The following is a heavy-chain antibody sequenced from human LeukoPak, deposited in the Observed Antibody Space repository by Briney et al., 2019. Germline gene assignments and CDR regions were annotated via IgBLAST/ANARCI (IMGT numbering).Heavy chain of an antibody. D-gene: IGHD3-10*01. J-gene: IGHJ6*03. CDR3: ARDNRVTMVRGVIITYYYMDV. V-gene: IGHV4-4*07. CDR1: GGSISSYY. Sequence: SETLSLTCTVSGGSISSYYWSWIRQPAGKGLEWIGRIYTSGSTNYNPSLKSRVTMSVGTSKNQFSLKLSSVTAADTAVYYCARDNRVTMVRGVIITYYYMDVWGKGTTVTVSS. CDR2: IYTSGST.